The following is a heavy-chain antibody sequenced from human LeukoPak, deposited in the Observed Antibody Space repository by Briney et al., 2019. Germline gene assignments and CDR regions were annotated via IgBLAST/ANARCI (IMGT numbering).Heavy chain of an antibody. J-gene: IGHJ3*02. CDR3: AKGYSYGYSGAFDI. Sequence: GGSLRLSCAASGFTFSSYSMNWVRQAPGKGLEWVSSISSSSSYIYYADSVKGRFTISRDNAKNSLYLQMNSLRTEDTALYYCAKGYSYGYSGAFDIWGQGTMVTVSS. CDR1: GFTFSSYS. CDR2: ISSSSSYI. V-gene: IGHV3-21*04. D-gene: IGHD5-18*01.